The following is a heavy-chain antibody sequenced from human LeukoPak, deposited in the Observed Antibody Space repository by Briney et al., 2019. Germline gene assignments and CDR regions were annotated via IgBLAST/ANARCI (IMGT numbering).Heavy chain of an antibody. Sequence: HPGGSLRLSCAAPGFTFTSYAMTWVRLAPGKGLEWVSTISGGGSDTYYAASVRGRSTISGDTSKTTLYLLMNSRTAEDAALYYCAKDDDSGSYTDCWGQGTLVPVSS. D-gene: IGHD1-26*01. CDR2: ISGGGSDT. J-gene: IGHJ4*02. V-gene: IGHV3-23*01. CDR3: AKDDDSGSYTDC. CDR1: GFTFTSYA.